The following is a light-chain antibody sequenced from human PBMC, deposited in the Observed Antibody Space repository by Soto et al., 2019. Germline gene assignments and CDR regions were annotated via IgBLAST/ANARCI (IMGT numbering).Light chain of an antibody. V-gene: IGLV4-60*02. J-gene: IGLJ2*01. CDR3: ETWDSNTRV. CDR1: SGHSSYI. CDR2: LEGSGSY. Sequence: QSVLTQSSSASASLGSSVKLTCTLSSGHSSYIIAWHQQQSGKAPRYLMKLEGSGSYNKGSGVPDRFSGSSSGADRYLTISNLQFEDEADYYCETWDSNTRVCGGGTKLTVL.